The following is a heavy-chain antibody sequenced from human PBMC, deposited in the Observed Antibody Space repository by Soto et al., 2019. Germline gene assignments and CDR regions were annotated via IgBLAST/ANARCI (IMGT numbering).Heavy chain of an antibody. CDR2: LETDGSTT. CDR3: VRDGTSTMPYDY. CDR1: GFSLSDHW. J-gene: IGHJ4*02. D-gene: IGHD1-1*01. V-gene: IGHV3-74*03. Sequence: EVQLVESGGGLVQPGGSLRLSCAASGFSLSDHWMHWVRQAPGKGLVWVSRLETDGSTTAYADSVRGRFSISRDNAKNTLYLQMNSLRAEDTAVYYCVRDGTSTMPYDYWGQRTLVTVSS.